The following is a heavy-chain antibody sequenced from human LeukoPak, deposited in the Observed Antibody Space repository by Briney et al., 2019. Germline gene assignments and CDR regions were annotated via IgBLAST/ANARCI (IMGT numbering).Heavy chain of an antibody. CDR2: ISYDGSKK. D-gene: IGHD1-1*01. CDR1: GFTFSSYV. Sequence: PGRSLRLSCAASGFTFSSYVMHWVRQAPGKGLEWVAVISYDGSKKYYADYVKGRFTISRDKSKNTLYLQMNSLRPEDTAVYYCARDVSAVGGLERPATLGYWGQGTLVTVSS. J-gene: IGHJ4*02. V-gene: IGHV3-30*04. CDR3: ARDVSAVGGLERPATLGY.